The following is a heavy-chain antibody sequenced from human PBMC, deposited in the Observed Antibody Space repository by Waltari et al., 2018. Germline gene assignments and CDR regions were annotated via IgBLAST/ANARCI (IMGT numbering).Heavy chain of an antibody. J-gene: IGHJ4*02. D-gene: IGHD5-12*01. CDR2: LSSWSGYK. Sequence: WSRQALGEGRGGVSSLSSWSGYKYYAASVKARVTITRNNAEYALYLQMNSLGAEDTALCYCARTAWMDSWGQATLVTLSS. V-gene: IGHV3-21*01. CDR3: ARTAWMDS.